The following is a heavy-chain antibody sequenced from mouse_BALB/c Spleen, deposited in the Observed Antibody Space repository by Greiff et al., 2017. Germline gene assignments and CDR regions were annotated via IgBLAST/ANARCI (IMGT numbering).Heavy chain of an antibody. CDR3: ARSGGNYFFDY. Sequence: QVQLKQSGAELAKPGASVKMSCKASGYTFTSYWMHWVKQRPGQGLEWIGYINPSTGDTEYNQKFKDKATLTADKSSSTAYMQLSSLTSEDSAVYSGARSGGNYFFDYWGQGTTLTVSS. V-gene: IGHV1-7*01. D-gene: IGHD2-1*01. CDR1: GYTFTSYW. J-gene: IGHJ2*01. CDR2: INPSTGDT.